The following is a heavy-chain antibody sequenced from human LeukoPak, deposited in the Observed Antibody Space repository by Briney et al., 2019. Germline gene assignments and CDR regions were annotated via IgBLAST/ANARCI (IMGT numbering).Heavy chain of an antibody. CDR3: AKGGSDYLIYYGMDV. Sequence: GGSLRLSCAASGFTFSSYGMSWVRQAPGKGREWVSVFIGGGGSTYYADSVKGRFTISTDNSTKTLYLKMNTWRAEDTAVYYCAKGGSDYLIYYGMDVWGQGTTVTVSS. D-gene: IGHD4-17*01. J-gene: IGHJ6*02. V-gene: IGHV3-23*01. CDR1: GFTFSSYG. CDR2: FIGGGGST.